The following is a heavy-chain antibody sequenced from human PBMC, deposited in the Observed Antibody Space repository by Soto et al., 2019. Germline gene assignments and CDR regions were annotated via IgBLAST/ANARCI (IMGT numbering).Heavy chain of an antibody. V-gene: IGHV1-2*02. CDR3: ARGRLWLRYYFDY. Sequence: ASVKVSCKXSGYTFTGYYMHWVRQAPGQGLEWMGWINPNSGGTNYAQKFQGRVTMTRDTSISTAYMELSRLRSDDTAVYYCARGRLWLRYYFDYWGQGTLVTVS. CDR2: INPNSGGT. CDR1: GYTFTGYY. D-gene: IGHD5-12*01. J-gene: IGHJ4*02.